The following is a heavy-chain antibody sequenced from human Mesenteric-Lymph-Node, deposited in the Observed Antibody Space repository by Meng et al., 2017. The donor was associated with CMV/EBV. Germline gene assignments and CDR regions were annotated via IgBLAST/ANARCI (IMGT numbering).Heavy chain of an antibody. CDR2: ISSSSSYI. V-gene: IGHV3-21*01. D-gene: IGHD6-13*01. CDR1: GFTVSSNY. J-gene: IGHJ4*02. CDR3: ARDVIAAAGYCFDY. Sequence: GESLKISCAASGFTVSSNYMSWVRQAPGKGLEWVSYISSSSSYIYYADSVKGRFTISRDNAKNSLHLQMNSLRAEDTAVYYCARDVIAAAGYCFDYWGQGTLVTVSS.